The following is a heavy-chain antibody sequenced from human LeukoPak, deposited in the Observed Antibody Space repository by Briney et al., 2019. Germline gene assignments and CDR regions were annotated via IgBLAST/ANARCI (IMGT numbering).Heavy chain of an antibody. Sequence: TSETLSLTCTVSGGSVSSGSYYWSWIRQPPGKGLEWIGYIYYSGGTNYNPSLKSRVTISVDTSKNQFSLKLSSVTAADTAVYYCARDGRDTAMVTKGFDYWGQGTLVTVSS. D-gene: IGHD5-18*01. J-gene: IGHJ4*02. CDR1: GGSVSSGSYY. V-gene: IGHV4-61*01. CDR3: ARDGRDTAMVTKGFDY. CDR2: IYYSGGT.